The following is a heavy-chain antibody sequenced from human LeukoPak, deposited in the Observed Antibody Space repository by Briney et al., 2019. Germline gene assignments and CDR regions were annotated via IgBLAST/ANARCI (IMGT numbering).Heavy chain of an antibody. D-gene: IGHD6-19*01. CDR1: GGSIRSTSYY. CDR3: ARQWDSSGCCYDY. J-gene: IGHJ4*02. CDR2: IYYSGTT. V-gene: IGHV4-39*01. Sequence: SETLSLTCTVSGGSIRSTSYYWGWIRQPPGKGLGWSGSIYYSGTTYSNPSLKSRVNISVDTCKNQFSLKLSSVTAADRAVYYCARQWDSSGCCYDYWGQGTLVTVSS.